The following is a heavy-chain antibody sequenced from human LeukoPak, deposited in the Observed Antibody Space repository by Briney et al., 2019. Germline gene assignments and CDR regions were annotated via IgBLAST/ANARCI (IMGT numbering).Heavy chain of an antibody. CDR1: GGSLSTSHYY. V-gene: IGHV4-39*07. J-gene: IGHJ4*02. D-gene: IGHD6-19*01. Sequence: SETLSLTCTVSGGSLSTSHYYWGWIRKPPGKGLEWLGNIFYSGSTYYSPSPRSQVTISLATSRNQFSLKLNSVTAADTAMYYCARVWASGWHTIDYWGQGTLVTVSS. CDR2: IFYSGST. CDR3: ARVWASGWHTIDY.